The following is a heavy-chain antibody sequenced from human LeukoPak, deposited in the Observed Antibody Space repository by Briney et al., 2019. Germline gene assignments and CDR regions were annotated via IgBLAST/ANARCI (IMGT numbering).Heavy chain of an antibody. V-gene: IGHV3-15*01. CDR2: IKSEADGGTI. J-gene: IGHJ4*02. CDR3: TLPSGTTLGVFDY. Sequence: KPGGSLRLSCAASGFTFSNAWMSWVRQAPGKGLEWVGRIKSEADGGTIDYAAPVKGRFTISRDDSKNTLYLQMNSLKTEDTAVYYCTLPSGTTLGVFDYWGQGTLVTVSS. CDR1: GFTFSNAW. D-gene: IGHD3-10*01.